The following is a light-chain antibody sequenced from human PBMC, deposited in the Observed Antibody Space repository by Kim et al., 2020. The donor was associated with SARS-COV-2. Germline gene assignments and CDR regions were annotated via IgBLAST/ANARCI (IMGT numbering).Light chain of an antibody. CDR3: QSYDSSLSGV. CDR1: SSNIGAGYD. J-gene: IGLJ2*01. CDR2: GNS. V-gene: IGLV1-40*01. Sequence: GQRVTISCTGSSSNIGAGYDVHWYQQLPGTASNLLIYGNSNRPSGVPDRFSGSKSGTSASLAITGLQAEDEADYYCQSYDSSLSGVFGGGTQLTVL.